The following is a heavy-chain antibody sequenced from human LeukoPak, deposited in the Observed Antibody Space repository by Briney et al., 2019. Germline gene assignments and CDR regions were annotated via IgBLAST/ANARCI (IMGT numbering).Heavy chain of an antibody. CDR1: GGSFSNYY. D-gene: IGHD1-7*01. J-gene: IGHJ6*03. Sequence: SETLSLTCAVYGGSFSNYYWSWIRQPPGEGLEWIGEINDSGRINYNPSLMSRVTVSVDTSKNQFSLRLTSVTATDTAVYYCARRWNYGRNYYIDVWGNGATVSVSS. CDR2: INDSGRI. CDR3: ARRWNYGRNYYIDV. V-gene: IGHV4-34*01.